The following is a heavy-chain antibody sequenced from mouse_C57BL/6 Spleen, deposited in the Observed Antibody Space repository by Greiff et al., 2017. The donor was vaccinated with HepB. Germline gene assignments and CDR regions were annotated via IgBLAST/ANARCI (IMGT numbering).Heavy chain of an antibody. D-gene: IGHD1-1*01. CDR3: ASLRDYAMDY. CDR2: ISYDGSN. CDR1: GYSITSGYY. J-gene: IGHJ4*01. Sequence: EVHLVESGPGLVKPSQSLSLTCSVTGYSITSGYYWNWIRQFPGNKLEWMGYISYDGSNNYNPSLKNRISITRDTSKNQFFLKLNSVTTEDTATYYCASLRDYAMDYWGQGTSVTVSS. V-gene: IGHV3-6*01.